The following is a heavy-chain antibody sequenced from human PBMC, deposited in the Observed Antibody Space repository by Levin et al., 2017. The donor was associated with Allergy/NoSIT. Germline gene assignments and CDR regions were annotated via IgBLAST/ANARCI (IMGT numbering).Heavy chain of an antibody. Sequence: LSLTCAASGFPFRPYYMHWVRQAPGKGLAWVSNILRDTSITNYADSVKGRFTISRDNAKNTLYLQMNSLRVEDTAVYYCVRGGCSATSCLDYWGQGTLVTVSS. CDR1: GFPFRPYY. CDR3: VRGGCSATSCLDY. J-gene: IGHJ4*02. CDR2: ILRDTSIT. V-gene: IGHV3-74*01. D-gene: IGHD2-15*01.